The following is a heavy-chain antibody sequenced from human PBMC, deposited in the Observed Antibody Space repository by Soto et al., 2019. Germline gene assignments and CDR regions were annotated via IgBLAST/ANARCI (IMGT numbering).Heavy chain of an antibody. D-gene: IGHD3-22*01. CDR2: IKSKTDGGTT. CDR1: GFTFSNAW. V-gene: IGHV3-15*07. J-gene: IGHJ4*02. Sequence: GGSLRLSCAASGFTFSNAWMNWVRQAPGKGLEWVGRIKSKTDGGTTDYAAPVKGRFTISRDDSKNTLYLQMNSLKTEDTAVYYCTTASNYYDSSGYYHPFDYWGQGTLVTVSS. CDR3: TTASNYYDSSGYYHPFDY.